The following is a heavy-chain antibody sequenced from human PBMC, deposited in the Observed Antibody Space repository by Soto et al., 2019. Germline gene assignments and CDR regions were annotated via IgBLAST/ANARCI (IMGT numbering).Heavy chain of an antibody. D-gene: IGHD3-10*01. CDR3: ARAPYFGSGTYYYYALDV. CDR1: GLTFSDHY. J-gene: IGHJ6*02. V-gene: IGHV3-11*01. CDR2: ISSSAGTI. Sequence: QVQLVESGGGLVKPGGSLRLSCAASGLTFSDHYMTWIRQAPGKGLEWISYISSSAGTIYYADSVKGRFTISRDNAKNSLYLQMTNLRAEDTAVYYCARAPYFGSGTYYYYALDVWGQGTTDTVSS.